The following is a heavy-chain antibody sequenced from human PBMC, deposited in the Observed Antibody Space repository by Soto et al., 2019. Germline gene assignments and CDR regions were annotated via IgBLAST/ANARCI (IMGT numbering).Heavy chain of an antibody. V-gene: IGHV3-23*01. CDR2: ISDGGDLT. J-gene: IGHJ3*02. CDR3: ARRVIGSSRAFDI. D-gene: IGHD3-10*01. CDR1: GFAFSSHP. Sequence: GSLRLSCAASGFAFSSHPMSWVRQAPEKGLEWVAGISDGGDLTYNADSVRGRFTISRDNSRNTLYLQMNSLRAEDTAVYYCARRVIGSSRAFDIWGQGTMVTVSS.